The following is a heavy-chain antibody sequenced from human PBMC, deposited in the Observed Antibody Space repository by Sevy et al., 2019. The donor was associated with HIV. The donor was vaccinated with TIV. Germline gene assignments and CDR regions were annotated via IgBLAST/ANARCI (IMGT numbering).Heavy chain of an antibody. D-gene: IGHD4-17*01. Sequence: GGSLRLSCVASGFTFSSYGMHWVRQAPGKGLEWVAVISNDGTYKYNADSVKGRFTISRGNPKNRLYLQMNSLRAEDTAIYYCAKDRGTTVTTFYYYYGMDVWGQGTTVTVSS. CDR2: ISNDGTYK. CDR3: AKDRGTTVTTFYYYYGMDV. V-gene: IGHV3-30*13. J-gene: IGHJ6*02. CDR1: GFTFSSYG.